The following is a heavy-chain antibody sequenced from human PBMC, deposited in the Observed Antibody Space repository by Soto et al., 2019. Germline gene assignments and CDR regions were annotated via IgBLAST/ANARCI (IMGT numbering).Heavy chain of an antibody. V-gene: IGHV4-61*01. CDR1: GGSVSSGIDY. Sequence: SETLSLTCTVSGGSVSSGIDYWSWIRQPPGKGLEWIGYIYYSGSTNYNPSLKSRVTISVDTSKNQFSLKLSSVTAADTAVYYCARVTLDTAMVRFDYWGQGTLVTVSS. J-gene: IGHJ4*02. CDR3: ARVTLDTAMVRFDY. CDR2: IYYSGST. D-gene: IGHD5-18*01.